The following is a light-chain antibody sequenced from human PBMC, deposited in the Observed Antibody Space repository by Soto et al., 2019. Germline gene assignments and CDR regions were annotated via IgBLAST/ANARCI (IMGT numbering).Light chain of an antibody. Sequence: DIVMTQSPDSLAVSLGERATINCKSSQSVLYSPNNKNYLAWYHQKPGQPPKLLVYWTNTRESGLPDRFSGSGSGTDYTLTTSSLQAEDAEVYYCHQYHTAPQTLGQGTKVEIK. J-gene: IGKJ1*01. V-gene: IGKV4-1*01. CDR2: WTN. CDR3: HQYHTAPQT. CDR1: QSVLYSPNNKNY.